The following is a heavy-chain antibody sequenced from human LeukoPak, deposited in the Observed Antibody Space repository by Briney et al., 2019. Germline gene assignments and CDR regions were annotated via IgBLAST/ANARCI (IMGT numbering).Heavy chain of an antibody. CDR1: GSTFDDYA. Sequence: PGGSLRLSCAASGSTFDDYAMHWVRQAPGKGLEWVSLISGDGGSTYYADSVKGRFTISRDNSKNSLYLQMNGLRTEGTALYYCAKDGSSSSPFDYWGQGTLVTVSS. J-gene: IGHJ4*02. CDR2: ISGDGGST. D-gene: IGHD6-13*01. CDR3: AKDGSSSSPFDY. V-gene: IGHV3-43*02.